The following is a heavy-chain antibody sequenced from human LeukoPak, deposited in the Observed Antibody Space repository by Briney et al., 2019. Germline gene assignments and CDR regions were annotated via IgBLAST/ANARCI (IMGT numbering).Heavy chain of an antibody. CDR1: GFTFSNAW. Sequence: GGSLRLSCAASGFTFSNAWMSWVRQAPGKGLEWVGRIKSKTHGGTTDYAAAGEGRFTVSRDDSQNTFFLQMNSLKTEDTAVYYCTTSPAAGIDYWGQGTLVTVSS. D-gene: IGHD6-13*01. J-gene: IGHJ4*02. CDR2: IKSKTHGGTT. V-gene: IGHV3-15*01. CDR3: TTSPAAGIDY.